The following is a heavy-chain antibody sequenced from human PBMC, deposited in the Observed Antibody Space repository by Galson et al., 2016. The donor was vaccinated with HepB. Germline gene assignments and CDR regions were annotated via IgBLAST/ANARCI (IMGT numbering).Heavy chain of an antibody. Sequence: SVTVSCKASGGIFRNYAISWVRPAPGQGLEWMGGLIPTLRTAHYAQKFQGRVTITADESTTTAYMALSSLRSEDTAVYYCAASYNSAWYGGHWGQGTLVTVSS. J-gene: IGHJ4*02. CDR1: GGIFRNYA. D-gene: IGHD6-19*01. CDR3: AASYNSAWYGGH. CDR2: LIPTLRTA. V-gene: IGHV1-69*13.